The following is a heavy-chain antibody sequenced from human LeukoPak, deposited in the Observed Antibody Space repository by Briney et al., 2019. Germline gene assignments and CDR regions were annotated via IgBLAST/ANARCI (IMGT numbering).Heavy chain of an antibody. V-gene: IGHV3-30*02. CDR3: AKGSTSFDA. CDR1: GFPFTLYN. D-gene: IGHD2/OR15-2a*01. J-gene: IGHJ5*02. CDR2: IRYDGTNK. Sequence: GGSLRLSCEVSGFPFTLYNMNWVRQAPGKGLEWVTFIRYDGTNKYYADSVKGRFTISRDNSKDTLYLQMNSLTPEDTAIYYCAKGSTSFDAWGQGTLVTVSS.